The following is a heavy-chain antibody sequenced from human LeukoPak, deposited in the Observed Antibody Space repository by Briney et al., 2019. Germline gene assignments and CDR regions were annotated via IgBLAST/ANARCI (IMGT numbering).Heavy chain of an antibody. Sequence: GGSLRLSCAASGFTFSSYSMNWVRQAPGKGLEWVSSISSSSSYIYYADSVKGRFTISRDNAKNSLYLQMNSLRAEDTAVYYSAREYCSGGSCYSEAFDIWGQGTMVTVSS. CDR1: GFTFSSYS. CDR3: AREYCSGGSCYSEAFDI. V-gene: IGHV3-21*01. CDR2: ISSSSSYI. D-gene: IGHD2-15*01. J-gene: IGHJ3*02.